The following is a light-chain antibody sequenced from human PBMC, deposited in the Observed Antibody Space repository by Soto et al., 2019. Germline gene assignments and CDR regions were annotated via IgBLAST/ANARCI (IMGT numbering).Light chain of an antibody. Sequence: EIVMTQSPATLSVSPGERATLSCRASQGIKDYVAWFQQKPGQAPRLLIYGASTRATAIPARFSGSGSGTEFTLSISSLQSEDFAVYYCQQYNTWPRTFVQGTKVDIK. CDR1: QGIKDY. V-gene: IGKV3-15*01. CDR2: GAS. CDR3: QQYNTWPRT. J-gene: IGKJ1*01.